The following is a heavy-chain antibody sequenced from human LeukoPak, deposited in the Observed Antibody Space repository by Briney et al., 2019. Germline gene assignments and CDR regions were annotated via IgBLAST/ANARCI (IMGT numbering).Heavy chain of an antibody. D-gene: IGHD1-26*01. CDR3: AKDHEGAHDY. Sequence: GGSLRLSCAASGFTFSSYSMNWVRQAPGKGLEWVSAISGSGGSTYYADSVKGRFTISRDNSKNTLYLQMNSLRAEDTAVYYCAKDHEGAHDYWGQGTLVTVSS. CDR1: GFTFSSYS. CDR2: ISGSGGST. J-gene: IGHJ4*02. V-gene: IGHV3-23*01.